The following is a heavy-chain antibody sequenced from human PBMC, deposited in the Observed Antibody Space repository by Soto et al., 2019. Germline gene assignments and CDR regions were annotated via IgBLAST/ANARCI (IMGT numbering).Heavy chain of an antibody. CDR1: GFTFRTYG. CDR2: ISYDGSNK. CDR3: AKEGDHLYWYFDL. J-gene: IGHJ2*01. V-gene: IGHV3-30*18. Sequence: QVQLVESGGGVVQPGRSLRVSCAASGFTFRTYGMHWVRQAAGKGLEWVAVISYDGSNKYYADSVKGRFTISRDNAKNTLYLPMNSLSPEDTAVYYCAKEGDHLYWYFDLWGRGTLVTVSS. D-gene: IGHD3-16*01.